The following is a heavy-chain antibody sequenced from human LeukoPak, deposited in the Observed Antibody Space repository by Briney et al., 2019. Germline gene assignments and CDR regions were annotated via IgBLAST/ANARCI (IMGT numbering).Heavy chain of an antibody. CDR2: IYYSGRT. CDR3: ARDTYYYGSGSYYTPYYMDV. CDR1: GGSISSYY. V-gene: IGHV4-59*12. D-gene: IGHD3-10*01. J-gene: IGHJ6*03. Sequence: NASETLSLTCTVSGGSISSYYWSCIRQPPGKGLEWIGYIYYSGRTNYDPSLKCRVTMSVDTSKNQFSLKLSSVTAADTAVYYCARDTYYYGSGSYYTPYYMDVWVKGTTVTISS.